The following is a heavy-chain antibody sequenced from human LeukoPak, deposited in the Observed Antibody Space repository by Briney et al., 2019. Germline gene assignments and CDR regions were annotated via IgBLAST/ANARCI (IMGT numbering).Heavy chain of an antibody. J-gene: IGHJ6*02. D-gene: IGHD2-8*01. CDR3: ARDLRECRRARCNFLYLLMDA. CDR2: LSHDDINE. Sequence: GGSLRLSCVASGFTLSSFAMHWVRQAPGKGLEWVAVLSHDDINEFYSDSVKGRFTISRDNSKNTVYLQMNSLRAGDTAVYYCARDLRECRRARCNFLYLLMDAWGQGTKGNVSS. CDR1: GFTLSSFA. V-gene: IGHV3-30*03.